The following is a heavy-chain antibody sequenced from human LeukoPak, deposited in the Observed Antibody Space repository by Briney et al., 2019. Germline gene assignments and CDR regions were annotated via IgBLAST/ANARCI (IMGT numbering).Heavy chain of an antibody. CDR2: IYTSGST. V-gene: IGHV4-4*07. D-gene: IGHD3-10*01. CDR1: GYSISSGYY. Sequence: PSETLSLTCTVSGYSISSGYYWGWIRQPAGKGLEWIGRIYTSGSTNYNPSLKSRVTMSVDTSKNQFSLKLSSVTAADTAVYYCARDRYGSGSYYTGALRYWGQGTLVTVSS. CDR3: ARDRYGSGSYYTGALRY. J-gene: IGHJ4*02.